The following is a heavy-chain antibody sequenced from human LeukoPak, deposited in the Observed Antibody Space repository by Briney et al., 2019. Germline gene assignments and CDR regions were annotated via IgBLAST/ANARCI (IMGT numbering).Heavy chain of an antibody. D-gene: IGHD2-15*01. CDR1: GGSVGSGTSY. CDR2: VYPSGST. V-gene: IGHV4-61*02. Sequence: SETLSLTCTVSGGSVGSGTSYWSWIRQPAGKGLEWIGRVYPSGSTDYNPSVKGRLSISIDTSKNQFSLNLTSVTAADTAVYYCARVFWQSGGYFDYWGQGILVTVSS. CDR3: ARVFWQSGGYFDY. J-gene: IGHJ4*02.